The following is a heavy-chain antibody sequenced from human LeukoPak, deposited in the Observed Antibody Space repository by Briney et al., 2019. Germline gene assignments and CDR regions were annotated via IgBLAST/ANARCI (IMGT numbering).Heavy chain of an antibody. CDR2: INHSGST. D-gene: IGHD3-9*01. Sequence: PSETLSLTCTVSGGSISSYYWSWIRQPPGKGLEWIGEINHSGSTNYNPSLKSRVTISVDTSKNQFSLKLSSVTAADTAVYYCARVVPLRYFDWSHYGGGSTPHAFDIWGQGTMVTVSS. CDR1: GGSISSYY. CDR3: ARVVPLRYFDWSHYGGGSTPHAFDI. J-gene: IGHJ3*02. V-gene: IGHV4-34*01.